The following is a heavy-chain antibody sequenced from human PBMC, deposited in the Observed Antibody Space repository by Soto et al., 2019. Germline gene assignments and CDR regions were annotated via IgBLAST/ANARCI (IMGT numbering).Heavy chain of an antibody. D-gene: IGHD3-9*01. J-gene: IGHJ4*02. V-gene: IGHV3-21*06. Sequence: EVQLVESGGGLVKPGGSLRLSCEASGFSFSRHSMNWVRQAPGKGLEWVSSIGNDPSYLYYAGSVKVRFTISRDNAKNSLYLQMTSLSVEGVSVYYCARVKGLLRYGYSDYWWQGTEVTVS. CDR2: IGNDPSYL. CDR3: ARVKGLLRYGYSDY. CDR1: GFSFSRHS.